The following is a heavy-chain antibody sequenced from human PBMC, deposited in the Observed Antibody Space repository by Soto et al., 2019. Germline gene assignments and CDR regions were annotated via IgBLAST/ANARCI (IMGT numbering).Heavy chain of an antibody. V-gene: IGHV3-30*18. Sequence: GGSLRLSCAASGFTFSSYGMHWVRQAPGKGLERVAVISYDGSNKYYADSVKGRFTISRDNSKNTLYLQMNSLRAEDTAVYYCAKDGGEIITMVRGVITYGMDVWGQGTTVTVSS. CDR1: GFTFSSYG. CDR3: AKDGGEIITMVRGVITYGMDV. D-gene: IGHD3-10*01. CDR2: ISYDGSNK. J-gene: IGHJ6*02.